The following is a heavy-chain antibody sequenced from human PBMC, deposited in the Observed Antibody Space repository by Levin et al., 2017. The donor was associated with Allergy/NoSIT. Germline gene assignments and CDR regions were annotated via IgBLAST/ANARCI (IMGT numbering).Heavy chain of an antibody. D-gene: IGHD3-3*01. Sequence: KVSCKGSGYDFNNYWVGWVRQQPGKGLEWVGLIYPHDSDTRHSPTLEGQVIISVDKSNSTAYLQWSSLKASDTGMYFCARARDYCSVSACSWVHWGQGTLVTVSS. J-gene: IGHJ4*02. CDR3: ARARDYCSVSACSWVH. CDR1: GYDFNNYW. V-gene: IGHV5-51*01. CDR2: IYPHDSDT.